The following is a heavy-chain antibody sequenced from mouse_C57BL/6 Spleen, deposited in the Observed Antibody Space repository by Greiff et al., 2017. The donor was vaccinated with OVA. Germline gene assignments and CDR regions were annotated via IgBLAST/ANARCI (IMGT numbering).Heavy chain of an antibody. Sequence: DVKLVESGGGLVQPGGSMKLSCVASGFTFSNYWMNWVRQSPEKGLEWVAQIRLKSDNYATHYAESVKGRFTISRDDSKSSVYLQMNNLRAEDTGIYYCTVYYGSSYDYAMDYWGQGTSVTVSS. CDR2: IRLKSDNYAT. D-gene: IGHD1-1*01. V-gene: IGHV6-3*01. CDR3: TVYYGSSYDYAMDY. J-gene: IGHJ4*01. CDR1: GFTFSNYW.